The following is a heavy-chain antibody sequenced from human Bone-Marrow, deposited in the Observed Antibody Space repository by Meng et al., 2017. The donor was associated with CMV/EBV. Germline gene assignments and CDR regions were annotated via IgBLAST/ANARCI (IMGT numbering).Heavy chain of an antibody. J-gene: IGHJ4*02. D-gene: IGHD1-26*01. V-gene: IGHV1-46*01. CDR3: ARVSRGKIVVGAGRAFDY. CDR2: INPSGGST. Sequence: ASVKVSCKASGYTFTSYYMHWVRQAPGQGLEWMGIINPSGGSTSYAQKFQGRVTMTRDTSTSTVYMELSSLRSEDTAVYYCARVSRGKIVVGAGRAFDYWGQGTLVTVSS. CDR1: GYTFTSYY.